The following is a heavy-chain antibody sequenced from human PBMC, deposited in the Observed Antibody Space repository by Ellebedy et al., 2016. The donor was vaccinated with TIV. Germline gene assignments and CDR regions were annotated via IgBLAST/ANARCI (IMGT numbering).Heavy chain of an antibody. V-gene: IGHV4-59*01. CDR1: GGSISSYS. CDR3: ASLGSGWLFDY. J-gene: IGHJ4*02. CDR2: IYYSGST. Sequence: MPSETLSLTCTVSGGSISSYSWSWIRQPPGKGLEWIGYIYYSGSTNYNPSLKSRVTISVDTSKNQFSLKLSSVTAADTAVYYCASLGSGWLFDYWGQGTLVTVSS. D-gene: IGHD6-19*01.